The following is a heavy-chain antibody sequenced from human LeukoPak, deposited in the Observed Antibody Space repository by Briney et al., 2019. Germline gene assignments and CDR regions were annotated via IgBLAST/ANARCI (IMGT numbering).Heavy chain of an antibody. CDR1: GFIVSSHF. Sequence: GSLRLSCAASGFIVSSHFMSWVRQAPGKGLEWVSVIYVDGSTYYADTVKGRFTISRDNSRNTLFLQMNSPRADDTAVYYCARSSSGWHDYWGQGTLVNVSS. J-gene: IGHJ4*02. CDR3: ARSSSGWHDY. V-gene: IGHV3-53*01. D-gene: IGHD6-19*01. CDR2: IYVDGST.